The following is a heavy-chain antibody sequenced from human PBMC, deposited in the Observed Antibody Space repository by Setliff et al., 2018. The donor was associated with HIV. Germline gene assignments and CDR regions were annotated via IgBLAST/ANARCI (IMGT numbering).Heavy chain of an antibody. V-gene: IGHV4-39*01. D-gene: IGHD2-15*01. CDR1: GGSISTFY. CDR2: IYFSGST. CDR3: ARHPPYCSGGSCYRGRGYYFDY. Sequence: TVSGGSISTFYWGWIRRPPGTGLDWIGSIYFSGSTYYNPSLESRVTISMDTSKNQFSLKLSSVTAADTAVYYCARHPPYCSGGSCYRGRGYYFDYWGQGTLVTVSS. J-gene: IGHJ4*02.